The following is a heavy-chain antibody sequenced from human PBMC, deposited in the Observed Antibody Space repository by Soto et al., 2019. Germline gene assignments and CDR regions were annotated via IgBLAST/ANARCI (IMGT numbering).Heavy chain of an antibody. CDR1: GGTFSSYA. J-gene: IGHJ4*02. Sequence: QVQLVQSGAEVKKPGSSVKVSCKASGGTFSSYAISWVRQAPGQGLEWMGGIIPIFGTATYGQKFQGRVTITADEPTSPAYIELSSLRSEDTAVYYCARMNRGAMIVPPYYFDYWGQGTMVTVSS. D-gene: IGHD3-22*01. CDR2: IIPIFGTA. V-gene: IGHV1-69*12. CDR3: ARMNRGAMIVPPYYFDY.